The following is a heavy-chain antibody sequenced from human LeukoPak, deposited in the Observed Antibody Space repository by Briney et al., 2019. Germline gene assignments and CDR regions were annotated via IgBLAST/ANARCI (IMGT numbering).Heavy chain of an antibody. J-gene: IGHJ4*02. CDR3: AREASVETHSGYYYDY. CDR2: IYSSGST. V-gene: IGHV4-4*07. Sequence: PSETLSLTCTVSGDSISGYYWGWIRQPAGKGLEWIGRIYSSGSTDFNPSLKSRVTMSVDTSKSQFSLTLNSVTAPDTAVYFCAREASVETHSGYYYDYWGPGALVTVSS. CDR1: GDSISGYY. D-gene: IGHD4-23*01.